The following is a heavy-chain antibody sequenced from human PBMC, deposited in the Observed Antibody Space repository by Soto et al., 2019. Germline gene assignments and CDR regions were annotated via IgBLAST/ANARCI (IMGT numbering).Heavy chain of an antibody. CDR3: AREGVGELSRYFDL. V-gene: IGHV4-31*03. Sequence: TLSLTCTVSGGSISSGGYYWSWIRQHPGKGLEWIGYIYYSGSTYYNPSLKSRVTISVDTSKNQFSLKLSSVTAADTAVYYCAREGVGELSRYFDLWGRGTLVTVSS. CDR1: GGSISSGGYY. CDR2: IYYSGST. J-gene: IGHJ2*01. D-gene: IGHD3-10*01.